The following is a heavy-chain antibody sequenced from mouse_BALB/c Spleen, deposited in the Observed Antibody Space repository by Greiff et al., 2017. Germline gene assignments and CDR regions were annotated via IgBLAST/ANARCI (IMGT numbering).Heavy chain of an antibody. CDR3: ARSGPYYAMDY. CDR2: ISSGGST. J-gene: IGHJ4*01. V-gene: IGHV5-6-5*01. Sequence: EVQLVESGGGLVKPGGSLKLSCAASGFTFSSYAMSWVRQTPEKRLEWVASISSGGSTYYPDSVKGRFTISRDNARNILYLQMSSLRSEDTAVYYCARSGPYYAMDYWGQGTSVTVSS. CDR1: GFTFSSYA.